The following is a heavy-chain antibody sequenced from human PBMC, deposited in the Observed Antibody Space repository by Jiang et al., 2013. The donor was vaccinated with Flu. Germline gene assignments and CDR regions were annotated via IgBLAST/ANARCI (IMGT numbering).Heavy chain of an antibody. V-gene: IGHV4-39*01. D-gene: IGHD1-20*01. Sequence: GSGLVKPSETLSLTCTVSGGSISTTNYYWGWIRQPPGKGLEWIGSIYYGVNTYYNPSLESRLTISVDTSKNQFSLTLSSVTAADTAVYYCARHPITHLLYYYGMDVWGQGTTVTVSS. J-gene: IGHJ6*02. CDR1: GGSISTTNYY. CDR2: IYYGVNT. CDR3: ARHPITHLLYYYGMDV.